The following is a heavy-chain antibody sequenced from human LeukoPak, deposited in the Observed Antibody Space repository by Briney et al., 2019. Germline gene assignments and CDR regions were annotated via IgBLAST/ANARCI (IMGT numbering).Heavy chain of an antibody. D-gene: IGHD6-13*01. CDR1: GFIFSSDT. V-gene: IGHV3-23*01. CDR2: ITNTGVGT. CDR3: AREQSSSYFNGILYDP. Sequence: GGSLRLSCAASGFIFSSDTMSWVRQRPGKGLEWVSSITNTGVGTYYADSVKGRFTISRDSSKNTVYLQMNSLRAEDTAVYYCAREQSSSYFNGILYDPWGQGTLVTVSS. J-gene: IGHJ5*02.